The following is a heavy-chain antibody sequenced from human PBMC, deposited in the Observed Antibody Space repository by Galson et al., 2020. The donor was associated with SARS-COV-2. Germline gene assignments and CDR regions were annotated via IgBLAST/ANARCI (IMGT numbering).Heavy chain of an antibody. Sequence: ASVKVSCKVSGYTLTELSMHWVRQAPGKGLEWMGGFDPEDGETIYAQKFQGRVTMTEDTSTDTAYMELSSLRSEDTAVYYCATSDCSSTSCSDFDYWGQGTLVTVSS. CDR1: GYTLTELS. CDR3: ATSDCSSTSCSDFDY. V-gene: IGHV1-24*01. D-gene: IGHD2-2*01. J-gene: IGHJ4*02. CDR2: FDPEDGET.